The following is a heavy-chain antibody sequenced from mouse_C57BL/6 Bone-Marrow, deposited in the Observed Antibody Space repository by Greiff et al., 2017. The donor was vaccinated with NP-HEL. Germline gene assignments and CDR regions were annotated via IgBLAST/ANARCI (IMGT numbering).Heavy chain of an antibody. D-gene: IGHD2-1*01. V-gene: IGHV14-2*01. J-gene: IGHJ3*01. CDR3: AREDWGNYAYPWFAY. Sequence: VQLKESGAELVKPGASVKLSCTASGFNIKDYYMHWVKQRTEQGLEWIGRIDPEDGETKYAPKFQGKATITADTSSNTAYLQLSSLTSEDTAVYYGAREDWGNYAYPWFAYWGQGTLVTVSA. CDR2: IDPEDGET. CDR1: GFNIKDYY.